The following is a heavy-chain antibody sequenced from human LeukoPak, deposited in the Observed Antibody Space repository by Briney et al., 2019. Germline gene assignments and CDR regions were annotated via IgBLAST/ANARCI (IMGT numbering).Heavy chain of an antibody. CDR2: VNVLGNT. D-gene: IGHD2/OR15-2a*01. Sequence: SGTLSLTCGVSGGSISSTNWWTWVRQPPGKGLEWIGEVNVLGNTNYNPSLESRVTISIDKSENHVSLKLTSVTAADTAVYYCAREGGPFRPLDYSGQGTLVTLSS. CDR3: AREGGPFRPLDY. V-gene: IGHV4-4*02. J-gene: IGHJ4*02. CDR1: GGSISSTNW.